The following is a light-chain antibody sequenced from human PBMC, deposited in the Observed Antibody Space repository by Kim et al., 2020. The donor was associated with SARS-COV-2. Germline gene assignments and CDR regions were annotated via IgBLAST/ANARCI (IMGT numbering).Light chain of an antibody. CDR3: LLSYGARRV. Sequence: PGDTVTLSCGSSTGAVTSGHYPYRIQQKPGQVPRTLIYDTNNIRSWTPARFSGSLLGGKAALTLSGAQPEDEAEYFCLLSYGARRVFGGGTQLTVL. CDR2: DTN. V-gene: IGLV7-46*01. CDR1: TGAVTSGHY. J-gene: IGLJ3*02.